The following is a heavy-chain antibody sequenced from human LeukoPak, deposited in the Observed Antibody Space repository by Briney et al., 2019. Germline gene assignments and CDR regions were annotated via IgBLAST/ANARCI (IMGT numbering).Heavy chain of an antibody. J-gene: IGHJ4*02. CDR1: GFTFSSYG. Sequence: PGGSLRLSCAASGFTFSSYGMHWVRQAPGKGLEWVSSISSSSSYIYYADSVKGRFTISRDNAKNSLYLQMNSLRAEDTAVYYCVRDRRTSFGELYPFDYWGRGILVTVSS. CDR3: VRDRRTSFGELYPFDY. V-gene: IGHV3-21*01. D-gene: IGHD3-10*01. CDR2: ISSSSSYI.